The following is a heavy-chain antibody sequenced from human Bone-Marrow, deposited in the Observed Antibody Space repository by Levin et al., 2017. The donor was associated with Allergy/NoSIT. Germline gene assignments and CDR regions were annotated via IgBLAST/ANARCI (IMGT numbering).Heavy chain of an antibody. Sequence: SVKVSCKASGGTFSSYAISWVRQAPGQGLEWMGGIIPIFGTANYAQKFQGRVTITADESTSTAYMELSSLRSEDTAVYYCARDAIFGVFHYYGMDVWGQGTTVTVSS. J-gene: IGHJ6*02. CDR2: IIPIFGTA. CDR3: ARDAIFGVFHYYGMDV. D-gene: IGHD3-3*01. CDR1: GGTFSSYA. V-gene: IGHV1-69*13.